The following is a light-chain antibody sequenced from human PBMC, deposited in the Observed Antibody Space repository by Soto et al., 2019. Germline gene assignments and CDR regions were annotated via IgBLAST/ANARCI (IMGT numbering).Light chain of an antibody. V-gene: IGKV1-5*03. CDR1: QSLNNW. CDR3: QQFNSYVWT. Sequence: DIQMTQSRSTLSASVGDRVTITCRASQSLNNWLAWFQQKPGKAPKLLIYKASSLESGVPSRFSGSGSGTEFTLTISSLQPDDFATYYCQQFNSYVWTFGQGTRVEIK. CDR2: KAS. J-gene: IGKJ1*01.